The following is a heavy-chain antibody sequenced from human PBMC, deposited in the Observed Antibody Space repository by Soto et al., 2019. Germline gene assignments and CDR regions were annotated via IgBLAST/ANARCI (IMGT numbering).Heavy chain of an antibody. D-gene: IGHD3-3*01. CDR3: ASTIFPPSNWFDP. CDR2: ISYSGKI. J-gene: IGHJ5*02. V-gene: IGHV4-39*01. Sequence: SETLSLTCTASGGAFSSTNYYWGWIRQPPGKGLEWIGSISYSGKIYYNPSLKSRVTISVDTSKNQFSLRLSSVTAADTAVYYCASTIFPPSNWFDPWGQGTLVTVSS. CDR1: GGAFSSTNYY.